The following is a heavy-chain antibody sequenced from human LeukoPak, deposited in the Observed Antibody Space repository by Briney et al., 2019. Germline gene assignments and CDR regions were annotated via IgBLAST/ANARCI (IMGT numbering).Heavy chain of an antibody. CDR2: ISDSGSTI. J-gene: IGHJ4*02. V-gene: IGHV3-11*04. Sequence: GGSLRLSCSASGFTFSDHYMSWIRQAPGKGLEWVSYISDSGSTIYYADSVKGRFTISRDNAKNSLHLQMNNLRVEDTAVYYCARDYGEYGPPALLPDYWGQGTLVTVSS. CDR3: ARDYGEYGPPALLPDY. CDR1: GFTFSDHY. D-gene: IGHD3-10*01.